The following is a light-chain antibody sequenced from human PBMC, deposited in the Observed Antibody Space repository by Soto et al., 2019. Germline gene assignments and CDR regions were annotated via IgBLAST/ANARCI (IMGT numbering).Light chain of an antibody. V-gene: IGKV3-11*01. CDR1: QSVSSY. CDR3: QQRLNCALT. J-gene: IGKJ4*01. Sequence: EIVLTQSPGTLSLSPGERATLSCRASQSVSSYLAWYQQKPGQAPRLLIYDASNRATGIPARFSGSGSGTYFTLTIGGLEPADFAVYYCQQRLNCALTCGGGTKVEIK. CDR2: DAS.